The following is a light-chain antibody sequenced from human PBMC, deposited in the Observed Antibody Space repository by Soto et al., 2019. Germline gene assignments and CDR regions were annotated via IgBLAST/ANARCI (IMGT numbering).Light chain of an antibody. CDR2: VAS. Sequence: EIVLTQSPGTLSLSPGERATLSCRASQSVSSSYLAWYQQTPGQAPRLLIYVASSRATGIPDRFSGSGSGTDFTLTISRLEPEDFAVYYCQQYGSSPPLTFGQGTKVEIK. CDR1: QSVSSSY. V-gene: IGKV3-20*01. J-gene: IGKJ1*01. CDR3: QQYGSSPPLT.